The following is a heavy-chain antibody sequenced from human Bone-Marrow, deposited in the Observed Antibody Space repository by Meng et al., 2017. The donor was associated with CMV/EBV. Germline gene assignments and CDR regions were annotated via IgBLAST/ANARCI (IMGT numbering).Heavy chain of an antibody. CDR1: GGTFSSYA. J-gene: IGHJ6*02. V-gene: IGHV1-69*10. CDR2: IIPILGIA. Sequence: SVKVSCKASGGTFSSYAISWVRQAPGQGLEWMGGIIPILGIANYAQKFQGRVTITADKSTSTAYMELSSLRSEDTAVYYCARGLCSSTSCYPAPDPNPPYGMAVWGQGHTVNGAS. CDR3: ARGLCSSTSCYPAPDPNPPYGMAV. D-gene: IGHD2-2*01.